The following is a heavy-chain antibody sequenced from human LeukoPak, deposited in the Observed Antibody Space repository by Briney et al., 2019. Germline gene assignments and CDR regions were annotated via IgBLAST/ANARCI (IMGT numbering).Heavy chain of an antibody. D-gene: IGHD3-3*01. J-gene: IGHJ4*02. V-gene: IGHV7-4-1*02. Sequence: GASVKVSCKASGYTFTSYAMNWVRQAPGQGLEWMGWINTNTGNPTYAQGFTGRFVFSLDTSVSAAYLQISSLKAEDTAVYYCARDHQAYYDFWSGYPGYWGQGTLVTVSS. CDR2: INTNTGNP. CDR3: ARDHQAYYDFWSGYPGY. CDR1: GYTFTSYA.